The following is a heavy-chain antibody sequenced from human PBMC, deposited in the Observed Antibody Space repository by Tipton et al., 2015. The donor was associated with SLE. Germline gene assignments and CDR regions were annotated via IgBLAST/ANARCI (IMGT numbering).Heavy chain of an antibody. CDR1: GYSISSGYY. Sequence: TLSLTCAVSGYSISSGYYWGWIRQPPRKGLEWIGSIYHSGSTYYNPSLKSRVTISVDTSKNQFSLKLSSVTAADTAVYYCASKSAVVPAAISSLDFDYWGQGTLVTVSS. CDR2: IYHSGST. V-gene: IGHV4-38-2*01. CDR3: ASKSAVVPAAISSLDFDY. D-gene: IGHD2-2*02. J-gene: IGHJ4*02.